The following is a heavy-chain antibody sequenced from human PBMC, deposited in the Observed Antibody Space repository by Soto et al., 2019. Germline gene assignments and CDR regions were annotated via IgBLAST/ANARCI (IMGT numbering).Heavy chain of an antibody. CDR2: ISSSSSYI. V-gene: IGHV3-21*01. CDR1: GFTFSSYS. J-gene: IGHJ4*02. Sequence: PGGSLRLSCAASGFTFSSYSMNWVRQAPGKGLEWVSSISSSSSYIYYADSVKGRFTISRDNAKNSLYLQMNSLRAEDTAVYYCARVLLGDYDFWSGYGPNDYWGQGTLVTV. CDR3: ARVLLGDYDFWSGYGPNDY. D-gene: IGHD3-3*01.